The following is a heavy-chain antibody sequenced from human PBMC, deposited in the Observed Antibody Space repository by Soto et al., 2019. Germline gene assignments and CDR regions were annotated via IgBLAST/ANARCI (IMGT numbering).Heavy chain of an antibody. CDR2: ISAYNGNT. CDR1: GYTFTSYG. V-gene: IGHV1-18*01. Sequence: QVQLVQSGAEVKKPGASVKVSCKASGYTFTSYGISWVRQAPGQGLEWMGWISAYNGNTNYAQRLQGRDTMTTDTTXSXLYMELRSLRSDDTAVYYCARDGYDSRGYYYLRNTNWGQGTLVTVSS. CDR3: ARDGYDSRGYYYLRNTN. J-gene: IGHJ4*02. D-gene: IGHD3-22*01.